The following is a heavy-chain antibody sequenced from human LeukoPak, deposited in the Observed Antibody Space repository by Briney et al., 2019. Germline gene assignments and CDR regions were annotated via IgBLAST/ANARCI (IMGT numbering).Heavy chain of an antibody. V-gene: IGHV1-2*06. J-gene: IGHJ4*02. CDR2: INPNSGGT. Sequence: ASVKVSCKASGYTFTGYYMHWVRQAPGQGLEWMGRINPNSGGTNYAQKFQGRVTMTRDTSISTAYMELSRLRSDDTAVYYCARGLVERYYDILTGYWNYWGQGTLVTVSS. CDR1: GYTFTGYY. D-gene: IGHD3-9*01. CDR3: ARGLVERYYDILTGYWNY.